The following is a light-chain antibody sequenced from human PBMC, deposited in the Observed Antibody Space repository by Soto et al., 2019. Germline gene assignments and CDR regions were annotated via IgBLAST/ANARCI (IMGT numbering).Light chain of an antibody. CDR3: QQRANWLT. CDR2: DAS. Sequence: EIVLTQSPATLSLSPGERVTLSRRASQSIGRYLAWYQHKPGQAPRLLIYDASNRATGIPARFSGSGSGTDFTLTISSLEPEDFADYYCQQRANWLTFGGGTKVEIK. CDR1: QSIGRY. J-gene: IGKJ4*01. V-gene: IGKV3-11*01.